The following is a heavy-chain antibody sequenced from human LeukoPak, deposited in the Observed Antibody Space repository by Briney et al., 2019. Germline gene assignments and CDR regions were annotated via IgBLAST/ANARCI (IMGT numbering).Heavy chain of an antibody. CDR1: GYTFTDYY. CDR3: ATASPLLLWFGELSAFDI. CDR2: VDPEDGET. D-gene: IGHD3-10*01. V-gene: IGHV1-69-2*01. J-gene: IGHJ3*02. Sequence: ASVKVSCKVSGYTFTDYYVHWVQQAPGKGLEWMGLVDPEDGETIYAEKFQGRVTITADTSTDTAYMELSSLRSEDTAVYYCATASPLLLWFGELSAFDIWGQGAMVTVSS.